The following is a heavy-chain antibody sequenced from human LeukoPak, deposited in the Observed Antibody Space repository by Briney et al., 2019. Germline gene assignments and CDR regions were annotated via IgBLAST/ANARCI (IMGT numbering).Heavy chain of an antibody. CDR2: INAGKGNT. J-gene: IGHJ5*02. CDR1: GYTFTSYA. D-gene: IGHD3-10*01. CDR3: ARALLWFGDLNWFDP. V-gene: IGHV1-3*01. Sequence: ASVKVSCKASGYTFTSYAMHWVRQAPGQRLEWMGWINAGKGNTKYSQKFQGRVTITRDTSASTAYMELSSLRSEDTAVYYCARALLWFGDLNWFDPWGQGTLVTVSS.